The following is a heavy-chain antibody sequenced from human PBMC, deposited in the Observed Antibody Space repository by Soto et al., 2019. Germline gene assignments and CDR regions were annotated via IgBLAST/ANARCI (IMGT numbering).Heavy chain of an antibody. J-gene: IGHJ6*02. D-gene: IGHD6-13*01. CDR2: IRSKAYGGTT. CDR3: TRNPLCSWGPPYYYGMDV. CDR1: GFTFGDYA. Sequence: GGSLRLSCTASGFTFGDYAMSWFRQAPGKGLEWVGFIRSKAYGGTTEYAASVKGRFTISRDDSKSIAYLQMNSLKTEDTAVYYCTRNPLCSWGPPYYYGMDVWGQGTTVTVSS. V-gene: IGHV3-49*03.